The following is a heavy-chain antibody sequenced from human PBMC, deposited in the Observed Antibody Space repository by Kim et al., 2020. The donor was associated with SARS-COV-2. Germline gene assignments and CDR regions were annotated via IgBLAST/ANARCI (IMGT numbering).Heavy chain of an antibody. Sequence: GESLKISCQGSGYNFPDYWIAWVRQVPGKGLEWMGIIYPGDSDSKYSPSLQGQVTFSADKSTSTAYLQWSSLKASDSGIYYCVRHNSGWSEGDYWGQGTLVTVSS. CDR2: IYPGDSDS. D-gene: IGHD6-19*01. V-gene: IGHV5-51*01. CDR3: VRHNSGWSEGDY. J-gene: IGHJ4*02. CDR1: GYNFPDYW.